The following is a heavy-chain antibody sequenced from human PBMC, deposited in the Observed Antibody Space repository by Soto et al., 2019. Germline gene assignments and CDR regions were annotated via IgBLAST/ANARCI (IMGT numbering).Heavy chain of an antibody. CDR3: ASPPYGDYVDVFDI. CDR2: MNPNSGNT. J-gene: IGHJ3*02. D-gene: IGHD4-17*01. V-gene: IGHV1-8*01. CDR1: GYTFTSYD. Sequence: ASVKVSCKASGYTFTSYDINWVRQATGQGLEWMGWMNPNSGNTGYAQKFQGRVTMTRNTSISTAYMELSSLRSEDTAVYYCASPPYGDYVDVFDIWGQGSMGTVSS.